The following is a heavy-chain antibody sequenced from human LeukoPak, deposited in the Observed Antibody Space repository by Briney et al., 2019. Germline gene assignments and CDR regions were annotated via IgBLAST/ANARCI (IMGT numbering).Heavy chain of an antibody. J-gene: IGHJ4*02. D-gene: IGHD1-26*01. CDR1: GGSISSYY. CDR3: ARGSGSYFPYYFDY. V-gene: IGHV4-59*12. Sequence: SETLSLTCTVSGGSISSYYWSWIRQPPGKGLEWIGYIYYSGSTNYNPPLKSRVTMSVDTSKNQFSLKLSSVTAADTAVYYCARGSGSYFPYYFDYWGQGTLVTVSS. CDR2: IYYSGST.